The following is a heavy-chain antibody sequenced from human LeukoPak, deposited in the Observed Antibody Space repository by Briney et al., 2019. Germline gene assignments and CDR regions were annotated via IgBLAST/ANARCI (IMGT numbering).Heavy chain of an antibody. J-gene: IGHJ3*02. CDR3: ARQSITMVRGNAFDI. CDR2: IYSGGKT. CDR1: GLTVSSNY. Sequence: GGSLRLSCAASGLTVSSNYMSWVRQAPGKGLEWVSVIYSGGKTYYADSVKGRFTISRDNSKNTLYLQMNSLRAEDTAVYYCARQSITMVRGNAFDIWGQGTMVTVSS. V-gene: IGHV3-66*04. D-gene: IGHD3-10*01.